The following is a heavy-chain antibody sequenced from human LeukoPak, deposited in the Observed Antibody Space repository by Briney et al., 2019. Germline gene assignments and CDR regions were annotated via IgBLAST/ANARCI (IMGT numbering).Heavy chain of an antibody. CDR3: AREGYYGSGSPPSLYFDY. CDR1: GFTFRNYV. J-gene: IGHJ4*02. V-gene: IGHV3-30-3*01. Sequence: GGSLRLSCAASGFTFRNYVIHWVRQAPGKGLEWVAVTSSDLNVKLYADSVKGRFTISRDNSRSTLYLQMNRLRPEDTAIYYCAREGYYGSGSPPSLYFDYWGQGTLVTVSA. CDR2: TSSDLNVK. D-gene: IGHD3-10*01.